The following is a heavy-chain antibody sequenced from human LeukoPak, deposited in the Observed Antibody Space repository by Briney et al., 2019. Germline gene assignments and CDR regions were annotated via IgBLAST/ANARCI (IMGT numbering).Heavy chain of an antibody. J-gene: IGHJ4*02. CDR3: ARDPLPAGYDILTGYYHFFDY. Sequence: PGGSLRLSCAASGYTFSSYAMTWVRQAPGKGLEWVSSIIGSGGNTYYADSVKGRFTISRDNAKNSLYLQMDSLRAEDTAVYYCARDPLPAGYDILTGYYHFFDYWGQGTLVTVSS. CDR1: GYTFSSYA. CDR2: IIGSGGNT. D-gene: IGHD3-9*01. V-gene: IGHV3-23*01.